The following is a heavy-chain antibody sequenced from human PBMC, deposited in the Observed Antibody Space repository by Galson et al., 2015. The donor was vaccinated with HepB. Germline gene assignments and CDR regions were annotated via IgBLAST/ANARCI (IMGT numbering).Heavy chain of an antibody. CDR1: GYTLTELS. CDR2: FDPEDGET. V-gene: IGHV1-24*01. Sequence: SVKVSCKVSGYTLTELSMHWVRQAPGKGLEWMGGFDPEDGETIYAQKFQGRVTMTEDTSTDTAYMELSSLRSEDTAVYYCATRAYVVGGAFDIWGQGTMVTVSS. CDR3: ATRAYVVGGAFDI. J-gene: IGHJ3*02. D-gene: IGHD2-2*01.